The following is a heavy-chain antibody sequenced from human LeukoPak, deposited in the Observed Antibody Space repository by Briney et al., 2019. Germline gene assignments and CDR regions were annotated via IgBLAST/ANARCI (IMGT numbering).Heavy chain of an antibody. Sequence: SETLSLTCTVSGGSISSYYWSWIRQPPGKELEWIGYIYYSGSTNYNPSLESRVTISVDTSKNQFFLILSSVTAADTAVYYCARHSGYYIDYWGQGTLVTVSS. CDR1: GGSISSYY. V-gene: IGHV4-59*08. CDR3: ARHSGYYIDY. D-gene: IGHD3-3*01. J-gene: IGHJ4*02. CDR2: IYYSGST.